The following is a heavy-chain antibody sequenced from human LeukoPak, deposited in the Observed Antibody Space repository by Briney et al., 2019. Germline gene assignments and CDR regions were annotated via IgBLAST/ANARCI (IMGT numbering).Heavy chain of an antibody. V-gene: IGHV4-34*01. CDR2: INHSGST. J-gene: IGHJ4*02. CDR1: GGSFSGYY. Sequence: SETLSLTCAVYGGSFSGYYWSWIRQPPGKGLEWIGEINHSGSTYYNPSLKSRVTISVDTSKNQFSLKLSSVTAADTAVYYCARWGGGSWYLERDDYWGQGTLVTVSS. CDR3: ARWGGGSWYLERDDY. D-gene: IGHD6-13*01.